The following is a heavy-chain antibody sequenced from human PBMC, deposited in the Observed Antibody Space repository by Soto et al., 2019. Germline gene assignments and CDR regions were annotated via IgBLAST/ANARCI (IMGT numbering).Heavy chain of an antibody. J-gene: IGHJ4*02. CDR1: GFTFSSYV. CDR3: AKESCSGGSCYYAYFDY. Sequence: EVQLLESGGGLVQPGGSLRLSCAASGFTFSSYVMGWVRQAPGKGLEWVSAISGSGGTTYYADSVKGRFTISRDNSKNTVYLQMNSLRAEDTAVYYCAKESCSGGSCYYAYFDYWGQGTLVTVSS. V-gene: IGHV3-23*01. CDR2: ISGSGGTT. D-gene: IGHD2-15*01.